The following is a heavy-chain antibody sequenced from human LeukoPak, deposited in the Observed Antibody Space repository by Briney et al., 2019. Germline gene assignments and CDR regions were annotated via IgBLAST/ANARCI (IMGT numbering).Heavy chain of an antibody. CDR1: GYSFTSYW. CDR3: ARLERGRYSYGSLDY. J-gene: IGHJ4*02. V-gene: IGHV5-51*01. Sequence: GESLKISCKGSGYSFTSYWIGWVRQMPGKGLEWMGIIYPGDSDTRYSPSFQGQVTISADKSIRTAYLQWSSLKASDTAMYYCARLERGRYSYGSLDYWGQGTLVTVSS. D-gene: IGHD5-18*01. CDR2: IYPGDSDT.